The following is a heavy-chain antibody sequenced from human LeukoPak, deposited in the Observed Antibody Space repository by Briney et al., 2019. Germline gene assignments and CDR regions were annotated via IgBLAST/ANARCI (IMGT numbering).Heavy chain of an antibody. CDR3: ASSYYYVFDY. D-gene: IGHD3-10*02. CDR2: IYYSGST. Sequence: SETLSLTCTVSRGSISNADYYWSWIRPHPRKGLEWIGYIYYSGSTYYNPSLKSRVTISVDTSKNQFSLKLSSVTAADTAVYYCASSYYYVFDYWGQGTLVTVSS. CDR1: RGSISNADYY. V-gene: IGHV4-31*03. J-gene: IGHJ4*02.